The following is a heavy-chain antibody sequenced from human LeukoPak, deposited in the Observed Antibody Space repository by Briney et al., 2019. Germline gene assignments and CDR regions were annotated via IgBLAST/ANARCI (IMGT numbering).Heavy chain of an antibody. Sequence: KPGGSLRLSCAASGFTFSSYSMNWVRQAPGKGLEWVSSISSSSTYIYYADSVKGRFTISRDNAKNSLYLQMNSLRAEDTAVYYCARGPYDFWSGYQDYWGQGTLVTVSS. CDR3: ARGPYDFWSGYQDY. D-gene: IGHD3-3*01. V-gene: IGHV3-21*01. CDR1: GFTFSSYS. J-gene: IGHJ4*02. CDR2: ISSSSTYI.